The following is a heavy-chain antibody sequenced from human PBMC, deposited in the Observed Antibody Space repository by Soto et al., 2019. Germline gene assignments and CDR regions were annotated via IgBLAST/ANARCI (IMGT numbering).Heavy chain of an antibody. D-gene: IGHD5-18*01. CDR1: GFTFSTYS. CDR2: ISGDSGTI. J-gene: IGHJ4*02. V-gene: IGHV3-48*01. Sequence: EVQLVESGGGLVQPGGSLRLSCAASGFTFSTYSMNWVRQAPGKGLEWVSYISGDSGTIYYADSVKGRFTISRDSAKNSLYLQMNSLRAEDTAVYYCARGYSYGFEYWGQGTLVTVSS. CDR3: ARGYSYGFEY.